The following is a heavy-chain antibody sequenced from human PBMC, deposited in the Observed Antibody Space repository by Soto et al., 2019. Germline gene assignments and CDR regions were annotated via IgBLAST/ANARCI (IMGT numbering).Heavy chain of an antibody. CDR2: ISWDSGAI. D-gene: IGHD2-2*01. CDR3: ANAAVNVVVAYYYYAYMGA. Sequence: EVHLVESGGGLVQPGRSLRLSCAASGFTFGDYAMHWVRQAPGKGLEWVSSISWDSGAIGYADSVKGGFTISRDNALNSLYLQMNSLRAEDTALYYCANAAVNVVVAYYYYAYMGAWGEGNTVTVSS. V-gene: IGHV3-9*01. CDR1: GFTFGDYA. J-gene: IGHJ6*03.